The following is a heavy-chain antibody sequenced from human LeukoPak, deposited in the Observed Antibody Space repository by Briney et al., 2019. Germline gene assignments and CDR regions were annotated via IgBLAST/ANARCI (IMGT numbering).Heavy chain of an antibody. D-gene: IGHD6-13*01. CDR1: GGSISSTSYY. CDR2: IYYNGNT. CDR3: ARDLAAAGVFDY. V-gene: IGHV4-39*07. J-gene: IGHJ4*02. Sequence: PSEALSLTCTVSGGSISSTSYYWGWIRQPPGKGLEWIGSIYYNGNTYYNPSLKSRVTISVDTSKNQFSLNLSSVTAADTAVYYCARDLAAAGVFDYWGQGTLVTVSS.